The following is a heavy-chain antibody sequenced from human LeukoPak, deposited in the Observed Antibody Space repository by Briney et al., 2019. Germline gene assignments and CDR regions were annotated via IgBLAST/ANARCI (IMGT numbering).Heavy chain of an antibody. CDR3: ARGKAVAGIFDF. CDR1: GFTVSGNY. Sequence: PGGSLRLSCAASGFTVSGNYMTWVRQAPGKGLEWVSVIYSGGSTYYADSVKGRFTISRDNSKNMLYLQMSSLRAEDTAVYYCARGKAVAGIFDFWGQGTLVTVPS. D-gene: IGHD6-19*01. V-gene: IGHV3-66*02. CDR2: IYSGGST. J-gene: IGHJ4*02.